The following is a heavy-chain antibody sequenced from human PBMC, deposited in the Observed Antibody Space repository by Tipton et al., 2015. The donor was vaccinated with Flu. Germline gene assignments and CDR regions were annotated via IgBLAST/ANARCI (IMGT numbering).Heavy chain of an antibody. Sequence: TLSLTCTVSGGSISSGSYYWSWIRQPAGKGLEWIGRIYTSGSTNYNPSLKSRVTISVDTSKNQFSLKLSSVTAADMAVYYCARDRVGDYSGFDPWGQGTLVTVSS. CDR3: ARDRVGDYSGFDP. V-gene: IGHV4-61*02. J-gene: IGHJ5*02. CDR2: IYTSGST. D-gene: IGHD4-17*01. CDR1: GGSISSGSYY.